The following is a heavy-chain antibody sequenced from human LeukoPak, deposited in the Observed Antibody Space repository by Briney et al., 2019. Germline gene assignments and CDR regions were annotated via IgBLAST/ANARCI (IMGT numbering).Heavy chain of an antibody. Sequence: PSETLSLTCTVSGGSISSYYWSWIRQPPGKGLEWIGYISYSGSTNYNPSLKGRVTISVDTSKNLFSLKLSSVTAADTAVYYCARHSGQQLIYLDYWGQGTLVTVSS. V-gene: IGHV4-59*08. J-gene: IGHJ4*02. CDR3: ARHSGQQLIYLDY. D-gene: IGHD6-13*01. CDR1: GGSISSYY. CDR2: ISYSGST.